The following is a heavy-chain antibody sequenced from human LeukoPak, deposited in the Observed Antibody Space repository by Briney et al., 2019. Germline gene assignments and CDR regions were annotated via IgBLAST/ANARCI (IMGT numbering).Heavy chain of an antibody. D-gene: IGHD6-19*01. CDR3: ARSSESSVYFDY. V-gene: IGHV3-30-3*01. J-gene: IGHJ4*02. Sequence: GSLRLSCAASGFTFSSYATHWVRQAPGKGLEWVAVISYDGSNKYYADSVKGRFTISRDNSKNTLYLQMNSLRAEDTAVYYCARSSESSVYFDYWGQGTLVTVSS. CDR2: ISYDGSNK. CDR1: GFTFSSYA.